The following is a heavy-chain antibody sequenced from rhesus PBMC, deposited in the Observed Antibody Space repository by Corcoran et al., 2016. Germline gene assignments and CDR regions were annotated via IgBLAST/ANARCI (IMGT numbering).Heavy chain of an antibody. J-gene: IGHJ4*01. V-gene: IGHV3S5*01. CDR1: GFTFSSYG. Sequence: EVQLVESGGGLVQPGGSLRLSCAASGFTFSSYGMSWVRQAPGKGLEWVSYIRNGGGSTYYADSVKGPFTISRDNSKNTLSLQMNSLRAEDTAVYYCAKDLAKFDYWGQGVLVTVSS. CDR2: IRNGGGST. CDR3: AKDLAKFDY.